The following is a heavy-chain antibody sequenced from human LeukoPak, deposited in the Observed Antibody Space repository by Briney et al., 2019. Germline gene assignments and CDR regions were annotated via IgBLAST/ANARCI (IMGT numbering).Heavy chain of an antibody. CDR3: ARVGVLRFLEWSRGWFDP. CDR1: GYTFTSFY. Sequence: ASVKVSCKASGYTFTSFYMQWVRQAPGQGLEWMGIINPSGGSTNYAQKFQGRVTMTRDTSISTAYMELSRLRSDDTAVYYCARVGVLRFLEWSRGWFDPWGQGTLVTVSS. D-gene: IGHD3-3*01. J-gene: IGHJ5*02. CDR2: INPSGGST. V-gene: IGHV1-2*02.